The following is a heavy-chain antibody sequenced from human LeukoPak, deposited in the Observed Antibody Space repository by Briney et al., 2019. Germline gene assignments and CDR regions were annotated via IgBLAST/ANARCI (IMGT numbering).Heavy chain of an antibody. Sequence: ASVKVSCKASGGTFSSYAISWVRQAPGQGLECMGGIIPIFGTANYAQKFQGRVTITTDESTSTAYMELSSLRSEDTAVYYCASPAMAYSALHLDAFDIWGQGTMVTVSS. J-gene: IGHJ3*02. CDR1: GGTFSSYA. V-gene: IGHV1-69*05. CDR2: IIPIFGTA. CDR3: ASPAMAYSALHLDAFDI. D-gene: IGHD5-18*01.